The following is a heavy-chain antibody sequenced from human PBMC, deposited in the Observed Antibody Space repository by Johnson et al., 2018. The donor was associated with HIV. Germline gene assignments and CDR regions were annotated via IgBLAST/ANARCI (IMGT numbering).Heavy chain of an antibody. J-gene: IGHJ3*02. CDR3: ARDKGIAAAATDDAFDI. D-gene: IGHD6-13*01. CDR2: VNGGGGST. Sequence: QVLLVESGGGVVQPGRSLRLSCAASGVTFSSHAMHWVRQAPGKGLDWVSTVNGGGGSTYYADSVKGRFTVSRDNSKNTLYLQMNSLSAEDTAVYYCARDKGIAAAATDDAFDIWGQGTMVTVSS. V-gene: IGHV3-NL1*01. CDR1: GVTFSSHA.